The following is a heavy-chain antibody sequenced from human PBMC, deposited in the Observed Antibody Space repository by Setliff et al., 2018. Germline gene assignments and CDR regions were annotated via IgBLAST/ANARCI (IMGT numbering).Heavy chain of an antibody. D-gene: IGHD3-3*01. V-gene: IGHV4-39*01. J-gene: IGHJ6*03. CDR3: ARVAPTYYDFWSDWGYMDV. Sequence: LSLTCTVSGGSISNTAYYWGWIRQPPGEGLEWIGSIHYSGSTYYDPSLKSRVTISVDTSKNQFSLKLSSVTAADTAVYYCARVAPTYYDFWSDWGYMDVWGKGTTVTVSS. CDR2: IHYSGST. CDR1: GGSISNTAYY.